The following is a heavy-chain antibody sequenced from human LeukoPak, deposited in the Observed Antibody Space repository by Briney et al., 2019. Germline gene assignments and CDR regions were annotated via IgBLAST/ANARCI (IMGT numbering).Heavy chain of an antibody. V-gene: IGHV3-49*04. CDR3: SRADYYGSGSPISLDV. CDR1: GFTFSDYY. J-gene: IGHJ6*04. D-gene: IGHD3-10*01. CDR2: IRSKAYGVTT. Sequence: PGGSLRPSCAASGFTFSDYYMSWVRQAPGKGLELVGFIRSKAYGVTTEHAASVKGRFTISRDDSKSIAYLQMNSLKTEDTAVYYCSRADYYGSGSPISLDVWGKGTTVTVSS.